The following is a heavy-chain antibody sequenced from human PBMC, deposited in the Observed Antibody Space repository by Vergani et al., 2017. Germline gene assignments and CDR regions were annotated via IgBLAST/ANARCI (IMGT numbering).Heavy chain of an antibody. CDR1: GFTFDDYA. CDR3: ARIGRWGEMNGMDV. V-gene: IGHV3-43*02. D-gene: IGHD5-24*01. CDR2: ISGDGGST. J-gene: IGHJ6*02. Sequence: EVQLVESGGGVVQPGGSLRLSCAASGFTFDDYAMHWVRQAPGKGLEWVSLISGDGGSTYYADSVKGRFTISRDNSKNSLYLQMNSLRAEDTAVYYCARIGRWGEMNGMDVWGQGTAVTVSS.